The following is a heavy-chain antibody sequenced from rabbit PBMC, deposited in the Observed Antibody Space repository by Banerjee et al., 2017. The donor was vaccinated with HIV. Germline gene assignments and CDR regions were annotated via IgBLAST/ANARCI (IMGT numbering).Heavy chain of an antibody. J-gene: IGHJ4*01. V-gene: IGHV1S45*01. D-gene: IGHD8-1*01. CDR2: IFAGGSGNT. Sequence: QEQLEESRGGLVRPEESLTLTCKASGFSLSSSYYMCWVRQAPGKGLEWIGCIFAGGSGNTYYASWAKGRFTISKTSSTTVTLQMTSLTAADTATYFCARGDAGYAGYGYDSLWGQGTLVTVS. CDR3: ARGDAGYAGYGYDSL. CDR1: GFSLSSSYY.